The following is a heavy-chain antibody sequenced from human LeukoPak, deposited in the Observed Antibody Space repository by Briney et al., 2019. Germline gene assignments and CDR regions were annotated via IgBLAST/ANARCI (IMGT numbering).Heavy chain of an antibody. J-gene: IGHJ5*02. CDR2: ISDSSTYI. V-gene: IGHV3-21*01. CDR1: GFTFSSYS. Sequence: GGSLRLFCAASGFTFSSYSMHWVRQAPGKGLEWVSSISDSSTYIYYADSVKGRFTISRDNAKNSLYLRMNSLRAEDTAMYYCASPALGQVTMKPWGKGTLVTVSS. CDR3: ASPALGQVTMKP. D-gene: IGHD3-22*01.